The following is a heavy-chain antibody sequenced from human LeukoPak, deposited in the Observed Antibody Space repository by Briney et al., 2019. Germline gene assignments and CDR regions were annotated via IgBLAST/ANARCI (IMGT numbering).Heavy chain of an antibody. J-gene: IGHJ4*02. D-gene: IGHD2-15*01. CDR1: GGSISSYY. Sequence: PSETLSLTCTVSGGSISSYYWSWIRQPPGKGLEWIGYIYYSGSTNYNPSLKSRVTISVDTSKNQFSLKLSSVTAADTAVYYCARSGGYCSGGSCHDYWGQGALVTVSS. CDR3: ARSGGYCSGGSCHDY. CDR2: IYYSGST. V-gene: IGHV4-59*01.